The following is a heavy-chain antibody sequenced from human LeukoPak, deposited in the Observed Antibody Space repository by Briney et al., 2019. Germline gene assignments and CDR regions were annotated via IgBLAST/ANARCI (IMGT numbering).Heavy chain of an antibody. J-gene: IGHJ4*02. Sequence: GGSLRLSCTASGFTFNSYSMSWVRQAPGKGLEWVSAIIGGGGSTYYAESVRGRFTISTDNSKNTVYLQMNSLRAEDTALYYCARERSGYGDYDHWGQGTPVTVSS. CDR3: ARERSGYGDYDH. D-gene: IGHD4-17*01. CDR1: GFTFNSYS. CDR2: IIGGGGST. V-gene: IGHV3-23*01.